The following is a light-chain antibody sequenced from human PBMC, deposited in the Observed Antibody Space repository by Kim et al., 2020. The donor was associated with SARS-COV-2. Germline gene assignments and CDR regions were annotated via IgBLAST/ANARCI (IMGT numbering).Light chain of an antibody. CDR3: QQSDITPYT. J-gene: IGKJ2*01. CDR2: GAS. V-gene: IGKV1-39*01. CDR1: RSIGNH. Sequence: DIQMTQSPSSLSASVGDRVTITCRASRSIGNHLNWYQQRPGKAPNLLIFGASNLQSGVSSRFSGNDSGTDFTLTIRNLQPEDSATYYCQQSDITPYTFGQGTKLEI.